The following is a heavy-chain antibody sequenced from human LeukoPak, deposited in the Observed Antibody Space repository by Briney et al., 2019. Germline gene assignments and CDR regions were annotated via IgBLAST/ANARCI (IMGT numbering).Heavy chain of an antibody. V-gene: IGHV3-48*01. CDR1: GFTFSSYS. CDR2: ISSSSSTI. Sequence: GGSLRLSCAASGFTFSSYSMNWVRQAPGKGLEWVSYISSSSSTIYYADSVKGRFTISRDNANNSLYLQMNSLRAEDTAVYYCARVAPFVVVPAALDYWGQGTLVTVSS. CDR3: ARVAPFVVVPAALDY. D-gene: IGHD2-2*01. J-gene: IGHJ4*02.